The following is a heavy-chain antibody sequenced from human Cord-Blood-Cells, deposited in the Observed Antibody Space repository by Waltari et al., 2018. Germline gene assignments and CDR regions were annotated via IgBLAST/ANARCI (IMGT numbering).Heavy chain of an antibody. CDR3: TTRWLQLGAHFDY. Sequence: EVQLVESGGGLVKPGGSLRLSCAASGFTFSNAWMSWVRQAPGKGLEWVGRIKSKTDGGTTDYAAPVKGRFTISRDDSKNTLCLQMNSLKTEDTAVYYCTTRWLQLGAHFDYWGQGTLVTVSS. D-gene: IGHD5-12*01. V-gene: IGHV3-15*01. CDR2: IKSKTDGGTT. CDR1: GFTFSNAW. J-gene: IGHJ4*02.